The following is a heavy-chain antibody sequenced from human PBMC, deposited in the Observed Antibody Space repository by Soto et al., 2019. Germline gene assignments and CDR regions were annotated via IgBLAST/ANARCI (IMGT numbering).Heavy chain of an antibody. CDR2: IYYSGST. V-gene: IGHV4-59*01. Sequence: ASETLSLTCTVSGGSISSYYWSWIRQPPGKGLEWIGYIYYSGSTNYNPSLKSRVTISVDTSKNQFSLKLSSVTAADTAVYYCASDPGGSYFDYWGQGTLVTVSS. CDR3: ASDPGGSYFDY. CDR1: GGSISSYY. J-gene: IGHJ4*02. D-gene: IGHD1-26*01.